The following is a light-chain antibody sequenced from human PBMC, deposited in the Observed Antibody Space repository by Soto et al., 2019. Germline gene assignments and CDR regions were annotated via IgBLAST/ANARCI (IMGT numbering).Light chain of an antibody. Sequence: DIVLTQSPDSLTVSLGERATINCKSSQSLLSNNKNFIGWFQKRPGQPPKVLFSWSSTRESGVPDRFAGSGSGTDFTLTISNLQAEDVAVYYCQQHYSAPLTVGGGTKVEIK. CDR1: QSLLSNNKNF. J-gene: IGKJ4*01. CDR2: WSS. V-gene: IGKV4-1*01. CDR3: QQHYSAPLT.